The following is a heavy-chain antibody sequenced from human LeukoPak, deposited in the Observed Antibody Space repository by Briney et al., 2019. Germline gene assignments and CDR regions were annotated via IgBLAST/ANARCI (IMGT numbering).Heavy chain of an antibody. CDR2: IYYSGST. CDR3: ATRTGY. V-gene: IGHV4-59*08. Sequence: SETLSLTCAVYGGSFSGYYWSWIRQPPGRGLEWIGYIYYSGSTNYNPSLKSRVTISVDTSKNQFSLKLSSVTTADTAVYYCATRTGYWGQGTLVTVSS. D-gene: IGHD3-10*01. J-gene: IGHJ4*02. CDR1: GGSFSGYY.